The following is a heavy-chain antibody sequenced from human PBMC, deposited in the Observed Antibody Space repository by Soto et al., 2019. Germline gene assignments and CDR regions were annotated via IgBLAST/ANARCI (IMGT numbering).Heavy chain of an antibody. Sequence: ASVKVSCKASGYTFTSYGISWVRQAPGQGLEWMGWISAYNGNTNYAQKLQGRVTMTTDTSTSTAYMELRSLRSDDTAVYYCASVYYDFWSGYYRFQFDYWGQGTLVTLSS. CDR1: GYTFTSYG. CDR2: ISAYNGNT. D-gene: IGHD3-3*01. CDR3: ASVYYDFWSGYYRFQFDY. V-gene: IGHV1-18*04. J-gene: IGHJ4*02.